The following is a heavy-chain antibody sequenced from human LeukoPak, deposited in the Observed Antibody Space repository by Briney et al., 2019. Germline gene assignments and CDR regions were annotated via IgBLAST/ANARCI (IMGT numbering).Heavy chain of an antibody. J-gene: IGHJ4*02. V-gene: IGHV4-30-4*01. CDR3: ARDVVTGYSSDY. D-gene: IGHD5-18*01. Sequence: PSETLSLTCTVSGGSISSGDYYWSRIRQPPGKGLEWIGYVYYSGSTYYNPSLKSRVTISVDTSKNQFPLKLSSVTAADTAVYYCARDVVTGYSSDYWGQGTLVTVSS. CDR1: GGSISSGDYY. CDR2: VYYSGST.